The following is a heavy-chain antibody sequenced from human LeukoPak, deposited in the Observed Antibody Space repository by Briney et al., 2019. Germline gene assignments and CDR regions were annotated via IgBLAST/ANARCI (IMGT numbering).Heavy chain of an antibody. CDR3: ARALRQFGYYYYYMDV. Sequence: SETLSLSCTVSNGSISSRNYFWGWIRQPPGKGLEWIATINYVGSTYHNPSLKSRVTISADTSNNQFSLELKSVTAADTAVYYCARALRQFGYYYYYMDVWGKGTTVTVSS. J-gene: IGHJ6*03. V-gene: IGHV4-39*07. D-gene: IGHD3-10*01. CDR2: INYVGST. CDR1: NGSISSRNYF.